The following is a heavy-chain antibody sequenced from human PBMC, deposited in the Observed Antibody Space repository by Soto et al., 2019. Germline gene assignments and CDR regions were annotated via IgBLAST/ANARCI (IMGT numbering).Heavy chain of an antibody. CDR2: INHSGST. CDR3: ARRPNPRPPYSSSWYSFDY. V-gene: IGHV4-34*01. D-gene: IGHD6-13*01. J-gene: IGHJ4*02. Sequence: PSETLSLTCAVYGGSFSGYYWSWIRQPPGKGLEWIGEINHSGSTNYNPSLKSRVTISVDTSKNQFSLKLSSVTAADTAAYYCARRPNPRPPYSSSWYSFDYWGQGTLVTVSS. CDR1: GGSFSGYY.